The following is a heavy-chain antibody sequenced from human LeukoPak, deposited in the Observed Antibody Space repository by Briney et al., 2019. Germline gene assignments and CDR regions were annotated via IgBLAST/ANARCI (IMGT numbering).Heavy chain of an antibody. J-gene: IGHJ4*02. CDR2: NYHSGST. V-gene: IGHV4-4*02. D-gene: IGHD3-10*01. CDR3: ARDPYTMVRGVPRY. CDR1: GGSISSSNW. Sequence: AGTLSLTCAVSGGSISSSNWWSWVRQPPGKGLEWIGENYHSGSTNYNPSLKSRVTISVDKSKNQFSLKLSSVTAADTAVYYCARDPYTMVRGVPRYWGQGTLVTVSS.